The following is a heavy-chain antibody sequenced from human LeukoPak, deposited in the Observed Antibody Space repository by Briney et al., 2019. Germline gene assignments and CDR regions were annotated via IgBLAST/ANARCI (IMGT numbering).Heavy chain of an antibody. Sequence: PGGSLRLSCAASGFTFSSYAMSWVRQAPGKGLEWVSAISGSGGSTYYPYSVKGRFTISRDNSKKTLYLKMNSLRAEDTGVYYCAKLSASLITMIVVVIDHWGQGTLVTVSS. D-gene: IGHD3-22*01. CDR1: GFTFSSYA. CDR2: ISGSGGST. V-gene: IGHV3-23*01. CDR3: AKLSASLITMIVVVIDH. J-gene: IGHJ4*02.